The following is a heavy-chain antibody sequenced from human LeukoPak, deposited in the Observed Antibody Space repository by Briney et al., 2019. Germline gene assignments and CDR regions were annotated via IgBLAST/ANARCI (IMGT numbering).Heavy chain of an antibody. J-gene: IGHJ4*02. D-gene: IGHD6-13*01. CDR3: SRAAAGAEIDY. CDR1: GYTFTGYY. CDR2: INPNSGGT. V-gene: IGHV1-2*02. Sequence: ASVKVSCKASGYTFTGYYMHWVRQAPGQGPEWMGWINPNSGGTNYAQKFQGRVTMTRDTSISTAYMELSRLTSDDAAVYYCSRAAAGAEIDYWGQGTLVTVSS.